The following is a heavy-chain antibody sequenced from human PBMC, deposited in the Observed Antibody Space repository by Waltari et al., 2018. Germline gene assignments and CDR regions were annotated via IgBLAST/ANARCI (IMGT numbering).Heavy chain of an antibody. CDR2: VEPEDGET. CDR1: GYTFTDYY. J-gene: IGHJ3*02. CDR3: ARDMNRNGDDYGGNSPKYDAFDI. V-gene: IGHV1-69-2*01. D-gene: IGHD4-17*01. Sequence: EVQLVQSGAEVKKPGATVKISCKVSGYTFTDYYMHWVQQAPGKGLEWMVLVEPEDGETVYAETFQGIVTITADTSTDTAYMELSSLRSEDTAVYYCARDMNRNGDDYGGNSPKYDAFDIWGQGTMVTVSS.